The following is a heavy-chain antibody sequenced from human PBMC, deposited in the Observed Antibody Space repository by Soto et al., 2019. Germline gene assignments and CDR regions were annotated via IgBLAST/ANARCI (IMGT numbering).Heavy chain of an antibody. V-gene: IGHV2-70*13. D-gene: IGHD1-20*01. CDR2: IERDDDDK. J-gene: IGHJ6*02. CDR3: ARSIRGPRRFNGMDV. Sequence: SGPTLVNPTETLTLTCTFSGFSLTSPGMCVSWIRQLPGKALEWLALIERDDDDKYYSTSLKTRLTISKDTRKNQVVLTMANMDPADTGTYYCARSIRGPRRFNGMDVWGQGTTVTVSS. CDR1: GFSLTSPGMC.